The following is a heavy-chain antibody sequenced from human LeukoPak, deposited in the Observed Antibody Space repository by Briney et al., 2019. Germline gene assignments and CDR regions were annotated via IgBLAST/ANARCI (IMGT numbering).Heavy chain of an antibody. D-gene: IGHD2/OR15-2a*01. Sequence: QPGGSLRLSCAASGFTFSSYAMTWVRQAPGKGLEWDSGISESGHSTNYADSVKGRCTMSRDNSKNTLYLQMNSLRAEDTAVYYRAKDASITGRSEAYDYWGQGTLVTVSS. CDR3: AKDASITGRSEAYDY. CDR1: GFTFSSYA. J-gene: IGHJ4*02. CDR2: ISESGHST. V-gene: IGHV3-23*01.